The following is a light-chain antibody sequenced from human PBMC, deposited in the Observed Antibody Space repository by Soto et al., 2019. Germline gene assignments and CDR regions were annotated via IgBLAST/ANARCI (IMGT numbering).Light chain of an antibody. V-gene: IGKV3-11*01. CDR1: QSFRGL. Sequence: EVVLTQSPVTLSLSPGERATLSCRASQSFRGLLAWYQQKPGQAPRLLIYDASYRATGIPARFSGSGSGTDFTLTISSLEPEDFAVYYCQHRNNRPFSFGPGTKVDIK. CDR3: QHRNNRPFS. CDR2: DAS. J-gene: IGKJ3*01.